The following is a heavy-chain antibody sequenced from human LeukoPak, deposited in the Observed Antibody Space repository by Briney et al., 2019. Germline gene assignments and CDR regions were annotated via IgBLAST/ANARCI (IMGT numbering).Heavy chain of an antibody. CDR3: ARVTRGGWGY. CDR1: GYTFTGYY. D-gene: IGHD6-19*01. J-gene: IGHJ4*02. CDR2: INPNSGGT. Sequence: GGSLRLSCAASGYTFTGYYMHWVRQAPGQGLEWMGWINPNSGGTNYAQKFQGRVTMTRDTSISTAYMELSRLRSDDTAVYYCARVTRGGWGYWGQGTLVTVSS. V-gene: IGHV1-2*02.